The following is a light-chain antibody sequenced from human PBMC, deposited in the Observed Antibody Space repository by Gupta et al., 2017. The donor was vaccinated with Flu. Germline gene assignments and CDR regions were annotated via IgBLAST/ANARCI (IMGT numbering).Light chain of an antibody. CDR1: SSNIGSSY. CDR3: GTWDSSMNTQV. CDR2: DNN. J-gene: IGLJ3*02. Sequence: KVTSSCSATSSNIGSSYLFWYHHPPAAAPNLFIYDNNRRLSAIPDRFSGSKSGASATVDITGLQRGDEATYYWGTWDSSMNTQVFGGGTELTVL. V-gene: IGLV1-51*01.